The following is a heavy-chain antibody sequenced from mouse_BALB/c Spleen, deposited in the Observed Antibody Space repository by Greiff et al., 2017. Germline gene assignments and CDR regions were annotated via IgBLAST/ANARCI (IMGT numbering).Heavy chain of an antibody. J-gene: IGHJ4*01. Sequence: EVKLQESGPSLVKPSQTLSLTCSVTGDSITSGYWNWIRKFPGNKLEYMGYISYSGSTYYNPSLKSRISITRDTSKNQYYLQLNSVTTEDTATYYCARWATMITTLMDYWGQGTSVTVSS. CDR2: ISYSGST. CDR3: ARWATMITTLMDY. D-gene: IGHD2-4*01. CDR1: GDSITSGY. V-gene: IGHV3-8*02.